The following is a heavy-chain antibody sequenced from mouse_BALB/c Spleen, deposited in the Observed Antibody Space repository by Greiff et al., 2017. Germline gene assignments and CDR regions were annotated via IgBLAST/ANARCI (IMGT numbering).Heavy chain of an antibody. V-gene: IGHV14-1*02. CDR3: AYYGNYNWYFDV. CDR1: GFNIKDYY. Sequence: EVQRVESGAELVRPGALVKLSCKASGFNIKDYYMHWVKQRPEQGLEWIGWIDPENGNTIYDPKFQGKASITADTSSNTAYLQLSSLTSEDTAVYYCAYYGNYNWYFDVWGAGTTVTVSS. J-gene: IGHJ1*01. D-gene: IGHD2-1*01. CDR2: IDPENGNT.